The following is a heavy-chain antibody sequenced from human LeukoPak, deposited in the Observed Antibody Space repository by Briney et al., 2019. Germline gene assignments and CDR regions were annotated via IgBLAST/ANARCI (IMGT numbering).Heavy chain of an antibody. CDR1: GFTFSGST. D-gene: IGHD3-10*01. CDR3: ISLDYYGSGSLD. Sequence: GGSLRLSCAASGFTFSGSTMHWVRQASGKGLEWVGRIRSKANSYATAYAAPVKGRFTISRDDSKNMAYLQMNSLKTEDTAVYYCISLDYYGSGSLDWGQGTLVTVSS. V-gene: IGHV3-73*01. CDR2: IRSKANSYAT. J-gene: IGHJ4*02.